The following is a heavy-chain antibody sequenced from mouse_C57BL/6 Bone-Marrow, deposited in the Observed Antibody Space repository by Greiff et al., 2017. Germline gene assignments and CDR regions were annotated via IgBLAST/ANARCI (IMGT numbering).Heavy chain of an antibody. CDR3: ASSFYYDYGDV. Sequence: QVQLQQPGAELVMPGASVKLSCKASGYTFTSYWMHWVKQRPGQGLEWIGEIDPSDSYTNYNQKFKGKSTLTVDKSSSTAYMQLSSLTSEDSAVYYCASSFYYDYGDVWGTGTTGTVSS. CDR1: GYTFTSYW. D-gene: IGHD2-4*01. CDR2: IDPSDSYT. V-gene: IGHV1-69*01. J-gene: IGHJ1*03.